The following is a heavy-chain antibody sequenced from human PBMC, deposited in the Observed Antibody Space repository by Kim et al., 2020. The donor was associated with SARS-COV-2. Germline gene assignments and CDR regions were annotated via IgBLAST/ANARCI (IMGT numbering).Heavy chain of an antibody. J-gene: IGHJ6*02. CDR2: ISSSGSTI. CDR1: GFTFSSYE. Sequence: GGSLRLSCAASGFTFSSYEMNWVRQAPGKGLEWVSYISSSGSTIYYADSVKGRFTISRDNAKNSLYLQMNSLRAEDTAVYYCARDPCSSSYNYYGMDVWGQGTTVTVSS. V-gene: IGHV3-48*03. CDR3: ARDPCSSSYNYYGMDV. D-gene: IGHD6-13*01.